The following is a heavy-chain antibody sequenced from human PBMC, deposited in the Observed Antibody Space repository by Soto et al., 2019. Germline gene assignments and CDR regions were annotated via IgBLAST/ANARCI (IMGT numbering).Heavy chain of an antibody. CDR3: ARDGYCTNGVCYSGMDV. Sequence: SETLSLTCTVSGGSISSGGYYWSWIRQHPGKGLEWIGYIYYSGSTYYNPSLKSRVTISVDTSKNQFSLKLSSVTAADTAVYYCARDGYCTNGVCYSGMDVWGKGTTVTVSS. CDR2: IYYSGST. D-gene: IGHD2-8*01. CDR1: GGSISSGGYY. V-gene: IGHV4-31*03. J-gene: IGHJ6*04.